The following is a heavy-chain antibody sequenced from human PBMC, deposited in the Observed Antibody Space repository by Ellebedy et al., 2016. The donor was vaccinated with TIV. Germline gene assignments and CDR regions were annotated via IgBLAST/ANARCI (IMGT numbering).Heavy chain of an antibody. D-gene: IGHD1-26*01. CDR1: GGSISSSSYY. CDR2: IYYSGST. CDR3: ARGDTSGSYLGVFDY. V-gene: IGHV4-39*07. J-gene: IGHJ4*02. Sequence: SETLSLXXTVSGGSISSSSYYWGWISQPPGKGLEWIGSIYYSGSTYYNPSLKSRVTISVDTSKNQFSLKLSSVTAADTAVYYCARGDTSGSYLGVFDYWGQGTLVTVSS.